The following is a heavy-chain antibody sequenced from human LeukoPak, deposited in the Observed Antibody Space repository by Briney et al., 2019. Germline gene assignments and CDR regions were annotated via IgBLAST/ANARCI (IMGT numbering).Heavy chain of an antibody. Sequence: PSETLSLTCTVSGGSISSYYWSWIRQPPGKGLEWIGYIYCSGSTNYNPSLKSRVTISVDTSKNQFSLKLSSVTAADTAVYYCARYGKQQLVLWGQGTLVTVSS. J-gene: IGHJ4*02. CDR2: IYCSGST. CDR3: ARYGKQQLVL. V-gene: IGHV4-59*01. D-gene: IGHD6-13*01. CDR1: GGSISSYY.